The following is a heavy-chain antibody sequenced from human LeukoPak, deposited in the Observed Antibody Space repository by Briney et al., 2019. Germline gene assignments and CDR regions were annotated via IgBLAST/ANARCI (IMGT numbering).Heavy chain of an antibody. CDR2: IYYSGST. V-gene: IGHV4-39*01. D-gene: IGHD7-27*01. CDR3: ARRNWGYAVSGFDY. Sequence: SETLSLTCTVSGGSISSSSYYWVWIRQPPGKGLEWIGSIYYSGSTYYNPSLKSRVTISVDTSKNQFSLKLSSVTAADTAVNYCARRNWGYAVSGFDYWGQGTLVTVSS. CDR1: GGSISSSSYY. J-gene: IGHJ4*02.